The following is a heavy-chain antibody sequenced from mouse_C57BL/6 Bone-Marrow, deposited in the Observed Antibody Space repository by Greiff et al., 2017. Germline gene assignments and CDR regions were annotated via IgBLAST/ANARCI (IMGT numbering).Heavy chain of an antibody. J-gene: IGHJ3*01. CDR2: IYPGSGST. CDR1: GYTFTSYW. Sequence: VQLQQPGAELVKPGASVKMSCKASGYTFTSYWITWVKPRPGQGLAWIGDIYPGSGSTNYNEKFKSKATLTVDTSSSTAYMQLSSLTSEDSAVYYCARSIFYSFAYWGQGTLVTVSA. CDR3: ARSIFYSFAY. V-gene: IGHV1-55*01. D-gene: IGHD2-1*01.